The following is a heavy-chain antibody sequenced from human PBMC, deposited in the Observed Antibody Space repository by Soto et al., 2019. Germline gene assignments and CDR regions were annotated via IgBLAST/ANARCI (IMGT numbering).Heavy chain of an antibody. Sequence: QVQLVESGGGVVQPGKSLRLSCAASGFTFSTYGMHWVRQAPGKGLEWVALIWFDGSDKYYTESVKGRFTISRDNSRSTVYLQRNSLRAEDTAVYYCARLYCSAASCYSVGAFDIRGQGTMVTVTS. CDR3: ARLYCSAASCYSVGAFDI. CDR2: IWFDGSDK. CDR1: GFTFSTYG. D-gene: IGHD2-15*01. J-gene: IGHJ3*02. V-gene: IGHV3-33*01.